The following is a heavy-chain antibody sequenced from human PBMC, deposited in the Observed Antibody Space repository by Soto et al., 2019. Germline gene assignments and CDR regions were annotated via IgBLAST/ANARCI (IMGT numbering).Heavy chain of an antibody. J-gene: IGHJ6*02. D-gene: IGHD6-13*01. CDR3: AKDMRGGSSSSRYYYGLDV. CDR2: ISWNSGTI. CDR1: GFTFDDYA. Sequence: EVQLVESGGGLVQPGRSLRLSCAASGFTFDDYAMHWVRQAPGKGLEWVSGISWNSGTIVYADSVKGRFTISRDNAKNSLYLQMNSLRGEDTALYYSAKDMRGGSSSSRYYYGLDVWGQGTTVTVSS. V-gene: IGHV3-9*01.